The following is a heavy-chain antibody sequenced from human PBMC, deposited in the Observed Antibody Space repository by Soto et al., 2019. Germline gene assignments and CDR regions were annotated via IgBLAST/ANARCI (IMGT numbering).Heavy chain of an antibody. CDR3: ARDGVAPYYYYGMDV. Sequence: ASVKVSCKASGYTSTRSGISWVRQAPGQGLEWMGWISTYNGDTNYAQTFQGRVTMTTDTSTSTVHMEVRSLRSDDTAVYYCARDGVAPYYYYGMDVWGQGTPVTVSS. D-gene: IGHD5-12*01. V-gene: IGHV1-18*01. J-gene: IGHJ6*02. CDR2: ISTYNGDT. CDR1: GYTSTRSG.